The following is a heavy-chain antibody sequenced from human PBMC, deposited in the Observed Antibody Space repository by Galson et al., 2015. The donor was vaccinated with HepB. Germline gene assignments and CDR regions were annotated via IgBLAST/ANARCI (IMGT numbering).Heavy chain of an antibody. CDR1: GFTFSSYS. V-gene: IGHV3-21*01. CDR2: ISSSSSYI. CDR3: ARNLKERSSWIPYYYYGMDV. Sequence: SLRLSCAASGFTFSSYSMNWVRQAPGKGLEWVSSISSSSSYIYYADSVKGRFTISRDNAKNSLYLQMNSLRAEDTAVYYCARNLKERSSWIPYYYYGMDVWGQGTTVTVSS. D-gene: IGHD6-13*01. J-gene: IGHJ6*02.